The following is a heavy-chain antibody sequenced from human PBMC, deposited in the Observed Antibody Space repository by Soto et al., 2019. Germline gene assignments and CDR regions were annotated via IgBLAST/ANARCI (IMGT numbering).Heavy chain of an antibody. CDR1: GFTFSSYW. Sequence: EVQLVESGGGLVQPGGSLRLSCAASGFTFSSYWMHWVRQAPGKGLVCVSRINGDGSSTSYADSVKGQFTISRDNSKNTLYLQMNSLRAEATAVYYCTRESSRSLGYWGQGTLVTVSS. CDR3: TRESSRSLGY. J-gene: IGHJ4*02. CDR2: INGDGSST. D-gene: IGHD7-27*01. V-gene: IGHV3-74*01.